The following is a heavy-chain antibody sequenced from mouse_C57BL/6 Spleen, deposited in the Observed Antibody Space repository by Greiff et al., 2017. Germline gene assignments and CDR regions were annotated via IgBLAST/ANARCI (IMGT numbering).Heavy chain of an antibody. CDR1: GYAFSSSW. CDR2: IYPGDGDT. V-gene: IGHV1-82*01. CDR3: AFYDGYYVGFAY. Sequence: QVQLKQSGPELVKPGASVKISCKASGYAFSSSWMNWVKQRPGKGLEWIGRIYPGDGDTNYNGKFKGKATLTADKSSSTAYMQLSSLTSEDSAVYFCAFYDGYYVGFAYWGQGTLVTVSA. D-gene: IGHD2-3*01. J-gene: IGHJ3*01.